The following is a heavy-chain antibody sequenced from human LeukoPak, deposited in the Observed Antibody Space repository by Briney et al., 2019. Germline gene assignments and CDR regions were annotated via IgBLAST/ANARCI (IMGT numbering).Heavy chain of an antibody. J-gene: IGHJ6*02. CDR3: ARCSGYGMDV. V-gene: IGHV3-30-3*01. Sequence: GGSLRLSCAASGFTFGSYAMHWVRQAPGKGLEWVAVMSFDGTHIYYADSVKGRFTISRDNSKNTLYLQMDSLRAEDTAVYYCARCSGYGMDVWGQGTTVTVSS. D-gene: IGHD3-10*02. CDR2: MSFDGTHI. CDR1: GFTFGSYA.